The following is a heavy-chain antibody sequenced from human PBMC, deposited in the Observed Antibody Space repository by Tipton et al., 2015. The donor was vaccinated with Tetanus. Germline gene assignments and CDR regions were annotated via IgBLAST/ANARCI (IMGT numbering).Heavy chain of an antibody. CDR2: IYNSGSA. CDR1: GGSISSGGYY. V-gene: IGHV4-31*03. CDR3: ARDQARGARGWNYFDY. D-gene: IGHD1-26*01. Sequence: GLVKPPQTLSLTCTVSGGSISSGGYYWSWIRQLPGKGLEWIGDIYNSGSAYYNPSLKSRVPISVDTSKNQFSLKLNSLTAADTAVYYCARDQARGARGWNYFDYWGQGSLVTVSS. J-gene: IGHJ4*02.